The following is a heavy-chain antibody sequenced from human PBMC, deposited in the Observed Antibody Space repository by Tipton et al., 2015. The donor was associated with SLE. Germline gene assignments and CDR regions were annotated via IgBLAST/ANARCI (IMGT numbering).Heavy chain of an antibody. Sequence: TLSLTCTVSGGSISSATYYWNWIRQPAGKTLEWIGRIYTSGRTNHNPSLKSRVTLSLDRSKNQFSLKLDSATAADTAVYYCASWGFDTWGQGTTVTVSS. V-gene: IGHV4-61*02. CDR2: IYTSGRT. D-gene: IGHD3-16*01. J-gene: IGHJ6*02. CDR1: GGSISSATYY. CDR3: ASWGFDT.